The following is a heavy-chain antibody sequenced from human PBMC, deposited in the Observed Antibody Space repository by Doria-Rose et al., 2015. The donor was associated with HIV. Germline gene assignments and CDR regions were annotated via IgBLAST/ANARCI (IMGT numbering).Heavy chain of an antibody. CDR3: ARIKSSRWYHKYYFDF. Sequence: QVTLKESGPVLVKPTETLTLTRTVSGVSLSSPGMGVSWIRQPPGKALEWLANIFSDDERSYKTSLKSRLTISRGTSKSQVVLTMTDMDPADTATYYCARIKSSRWYHKYYFDFWGQGTLVIVSA. J-gene: IGHJ4*02. D-gene: IGHD6-13*01. V-gene: IGHV2-26*01. CDR2: IFSDDER. CDR1: GVSLSSPGMG.